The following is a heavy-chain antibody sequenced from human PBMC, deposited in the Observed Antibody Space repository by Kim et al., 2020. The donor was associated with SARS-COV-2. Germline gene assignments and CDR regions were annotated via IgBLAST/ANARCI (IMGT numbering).Heavy chain of an antibody. CDR1: GGSISSSSYY. V-gene: IGHV4-39*01. D-gene: IGHD6-13*01. CDR3: ARHSSSWYLSYYYYYGMDV. CDR2: IYYSGST. J-gene: IGHJ6*02. Sequence: SETLSLTCTVSGGSISSSSYYWGWIRQPPGKGLEWIGSIYYSGSTYYNPSLKSRVTISVDTSKNQFSLKLSSVTAADTAVYYCARHSSSWYLSYYYYYGMDVWGQGTTVTVSS.